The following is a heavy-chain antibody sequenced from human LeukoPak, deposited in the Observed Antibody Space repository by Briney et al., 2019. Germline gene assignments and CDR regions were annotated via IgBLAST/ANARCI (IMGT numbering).Heavy chain of an antibody. CDR2: INHSGST. Sequence: SETLSLTCAVYGGSFSGYYWSWIRQPPGKGLEWIGEINHSGSTNYNPSLKSRVTISVDTSKNQFSLKLSSVTAADTAVYYCARGRSIAAPLGFDPWGQGTLVTVSS. V-gene: IGHV4-34*01. D-gene: IGHD6-6*01. J-gene: IGHJ5*02. CDR1: GGSFSGYY. CDR3: ARGRSIAAPLGFDP.